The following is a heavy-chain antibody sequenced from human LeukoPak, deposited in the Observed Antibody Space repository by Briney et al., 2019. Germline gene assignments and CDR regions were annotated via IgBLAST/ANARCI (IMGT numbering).Heavy chain of an antibody. V-gene: IGHV3-30-3*01. J-gene: IGHJ4*02. CDR2: ISYDGSNK. CDR1: GFTFSSYA. Sequence: GGSLRLSCAASGFTFSSYAMHWVRQAPGKGLEWVAVISYDGSNKYYADSVKGRFTISRDNSKNTLYLQMNSLRAEDTAVYYCVNLPWGLDLDYWGQGTLVTVSS. CDR3: VNLPWGLDLDY. D-gene: IGHD3/OR15-3a*01.